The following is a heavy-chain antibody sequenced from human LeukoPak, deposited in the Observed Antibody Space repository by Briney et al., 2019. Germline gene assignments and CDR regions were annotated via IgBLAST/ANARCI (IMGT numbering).Heavy chain of an antibody. J-gene: IGHJ4*02. D-gene: IGHD3-22*01. CDR3: ARGPNYYDSSGHKLFDY. Sequence: SETLSLTCAVSGGSFSGYYWSWIRQPPGKGLEWIGEINHSGSTNYNPSLKSRVTISVDTSKNQFSLKLSSVTAADTAVYYCARGPNYYDSSGHKLFDYWGQGTLVTVSS. CDR2: INHSGST. CDR1: GGSFSGYY. V-gene: IGHV4-34*01.